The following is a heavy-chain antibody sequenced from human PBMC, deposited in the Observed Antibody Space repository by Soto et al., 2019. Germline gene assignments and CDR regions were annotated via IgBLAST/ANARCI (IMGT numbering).Heavy chain of an antibody. Sequence: ASVKVSCKASGGTFSSYAISWVRQAPGQGLEWMGGIIPIFGTANYAQKFQGRVTITAGESTSTAYMELSSLRSEDTAVYYCARGDCSGGSCYRPGYYYGMDVWGQGTTVTVSS. J-gene: IGHJ6*02. CDR2: IIPIFGTA. CDR3: ARGDCSGGSCYRPGYYYGMDV. CDR1: GGTFSSYA. D-gene: IGHD2-15*01. V-gene: IGHV1-69*13.